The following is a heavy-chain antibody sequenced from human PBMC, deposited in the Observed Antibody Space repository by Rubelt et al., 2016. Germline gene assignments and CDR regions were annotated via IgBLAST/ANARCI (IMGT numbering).Heavy chain of an antibody. V-gene: IGHV1-18*01. J-gene: IGHJ2*01. D-gene: IGHD6-6*01. Sequence: QVQLVQSGAEVKKPGASVKVSCKASGYTFTSYGISWVRQAPGQGLEWMGWLSAYNGNTNYAPKRQGRVTMTTDTSTSTADMEVRSLRSDDTAVYYWARDRIRIAARQGWYFDLWGRGTLVTVSS. CDR3: ARDRIRIAARQGWYFDL. CDR2: LSAYNGNT. CDR1: GYTFTSYG.